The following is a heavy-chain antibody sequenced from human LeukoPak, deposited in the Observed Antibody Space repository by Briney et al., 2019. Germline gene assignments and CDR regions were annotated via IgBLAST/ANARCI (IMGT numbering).Heavy chain of an antibody. D-gene: IGHD3-9*01. CDR2: ISGSGGST. CDR3: AKGHYDILTGYYNYGMDV. J-gene: IGHJ6*02. V-gene: IGHV3-23*01. Sequence: PGGSLRLSCAASGFTFSSYAMSWVRQAPGKALEWVSAISGSGGSTYYADSVKGRFTISRDNSKNTLYLQMNSVRAEGTAVYYCAKGHYDILTGYYNYGMDVWGQGTTVTVSS. CDR1: GFTFSSYA.